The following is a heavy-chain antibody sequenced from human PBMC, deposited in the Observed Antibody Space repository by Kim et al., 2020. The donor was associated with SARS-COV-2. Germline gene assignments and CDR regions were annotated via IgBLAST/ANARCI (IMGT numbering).Heavy chain of an antibody. CDR3: ARQEVGATTFT. CDR2: IYYSGST. V-gene: IGHV4-39*01. D-gene: IGHD1-26*01. CDR1: GGSISSSSYY. Sequence: SETLSLTCTVSGGSISSSSYYWGWIRQPPGKGLEWIGSIYYSGSTYYNPSLKSRVTISVDTSKNQFSLKLSSVTAADTAVYYCARQEVGATTFTWGQGTLVTVSS. J-gene: IGHJ5*02.